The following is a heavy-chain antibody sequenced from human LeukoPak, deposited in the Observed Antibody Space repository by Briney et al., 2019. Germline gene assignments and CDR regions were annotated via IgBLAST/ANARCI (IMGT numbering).Heavy chain of an antibody. CDR2: INHSGST. V-gene: IGHV4-34*01. D-gene: IGHD2-2*01. CDR3: ARPLGYCSSTSCYPSDALDI. CDR1: GGSFSGYY. J-gene: IGHJ3*02. Sequence: SETLSLTCAVYGGSFSGYYWSWIRQPPGKGLEWIGEINHSGSTNYNPSLKSRVTISVDTSKNQFSLKLSSVTAADTAVYYCARPLGYCSSTSCYPSDALDIWGQGTMVTVSS.